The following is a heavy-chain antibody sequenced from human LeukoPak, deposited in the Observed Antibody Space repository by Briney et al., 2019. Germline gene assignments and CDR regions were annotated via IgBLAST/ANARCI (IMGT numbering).Heavy chain of an antibody. J-gene: IGHJ4*02. CDR1: GYTFNSYD. CDR2: MYPNSGNT. D-gene: IGHD3-10*01. CDR3: ARDLRGFGELFSDY. Sequence: GASVKVSCKASGYTFNSYDINWVRQATGQGLEWMGWMYPNSGNTGYAQKFQGRVTMTRDTSISTAYMELSSLRSEDTAVYYCARDLRGFGELFSDYWGQGTLVTVSS. V-gene: IGHV1-8*01.